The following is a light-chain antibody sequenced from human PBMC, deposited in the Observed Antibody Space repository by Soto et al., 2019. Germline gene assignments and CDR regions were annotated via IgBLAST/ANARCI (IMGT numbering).Light chain of an antibody. J-gene: IGKJ1*01. CDR3: QQYNSYWT. Sequence: DIQMTQSPSTLSASVGDRVTITCRASQSISSWLAWYQQKPGKAPKLLIYKASSLESGVPSRFSGSGSGTEFTLTILSLQPDDFANYYCQQYNSYWTFGQGTKVEIK. CDR1: QSISSW. CDR2: KAS. V-gene: IGKV1-5*03.